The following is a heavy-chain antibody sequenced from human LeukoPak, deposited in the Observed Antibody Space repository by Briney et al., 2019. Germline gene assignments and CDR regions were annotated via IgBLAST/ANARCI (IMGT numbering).Heavy chain of an antibody. J-gene: IGHJ4*02. Sequence: GRSLRLSCAASGFTFSSYGMHWVRQAPGKGLEWVAVIWYDGSNKYYADSVKGRFTISRDNSKNTLYLQMNSLRAEDTAVYYCARAHPYDILTGYYPFFDYWGQGTLVTVSS. V-gene: IGHV3-33*01. CDR1: GFTFSSYG. CDR2: IWYDGSNK. D-gene: IGHD3-9*01. CDR3: ARAHPYDILTGYYPFFDY.